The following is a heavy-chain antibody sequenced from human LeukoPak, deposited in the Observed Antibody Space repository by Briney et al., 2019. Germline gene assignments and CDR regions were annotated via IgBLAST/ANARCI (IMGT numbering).Heavy chain of an antibody. Sequence: GGSLRFSCAASGFTFSCYAMSWVRQAPGKGVEWVSAISGSGGSTYYADSVKGRFTISRDNSKNTLYLQMNSLRAEDTAVYYCAKDDCSGGSCYSGFDYWGQGTLVTVSS. V-gene: IGHV3-23*01. D-gene: IGHD2-15*01. CDR1: GFTFSCYA. CDR3: AKDDCSGGSCYSGFDY. J-gene: IGHJ4*02. CDR2: ISGSGGST.